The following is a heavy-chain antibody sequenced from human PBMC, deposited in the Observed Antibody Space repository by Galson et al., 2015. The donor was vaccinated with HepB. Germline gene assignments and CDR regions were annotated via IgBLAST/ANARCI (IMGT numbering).Heavy chain of an antibody. J-gene: IGHJ4*02. CDR3: ASLVGASPGYY. CDR2: IYYTGST. D-gene: IGHD1-26*01. V-gene: IGHV4-39*01. CDR1: GGSISSGSYY. Sequence: SETLSLTCTVSGGSISSGSYYWGWIRQPPGKGLEWIGSIYYTGSTYYNPSLKSRVTLSIDTSKNPFSLRLSSVTAADTAVYYCASLVGASPGYYWGQGTLVTVSS.